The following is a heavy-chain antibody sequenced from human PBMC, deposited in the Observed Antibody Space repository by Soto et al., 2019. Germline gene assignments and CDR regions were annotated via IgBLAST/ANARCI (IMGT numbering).Heavy chain of an antibody. D-gene: IGHD3-10*01. CDR1: GGSISTSDYY. V-gene: IGHV4-31*03. J-gene: IGHJ2*01. CDR3: ARDPRRTRGWHFDL. CDR2: VYVSGDT. Sequence: LSLTCTVSGGSISTSDYYWSWIRQHPVRGLEWIGYVYVSGDTLYNPSLESRVVISVETSENRFSLKLTSVTAADTAVYYCARDPRRTRGWHFDLWGRGTLVTVSS.